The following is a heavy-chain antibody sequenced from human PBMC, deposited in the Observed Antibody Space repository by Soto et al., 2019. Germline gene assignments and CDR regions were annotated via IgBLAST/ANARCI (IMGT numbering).Heavy chain of an antibody. CDR1: GYTFISYG. Sequence: ASVKVSCKASGYTFISYGISWVRQAPGQGLEWMGWINPNSGGTNYAQKFQGWVTMTRDTSISTAYMELSRLRSDDTAVYYCARDSGPYYGSGNWFDPWGQGTLVTVSS. D-gene: IGHD3-10*01. V-gene: IGHV1-2*04. CDR2: INPNSGGT. CDR3: ARDSGPYYGSGNWFDP. J-gene: IGHJ5*02.